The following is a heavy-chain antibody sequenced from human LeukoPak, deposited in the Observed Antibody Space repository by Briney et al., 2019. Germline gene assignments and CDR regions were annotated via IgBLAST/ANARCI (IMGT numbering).Heavy chain of an antibody. J-gene: IGHJ4*02. CDR2: ISYDGSNK. Sequence: GGSLRLSCAASGFTFSSYAMHWVRQAPGKGLEWVAVISYDGSNKYYADSVKGRFTISRGNSKNTLYLQMNSLRAEDTAVYYCARDSGELFAYPFDYWGQGTLVTVSS. D-gene: IGHD3-10*01. V-gene: IGHV3-30-3*01. CDR3: ARDSGELFAYPFDY. CDR1: GFTFSSYA.